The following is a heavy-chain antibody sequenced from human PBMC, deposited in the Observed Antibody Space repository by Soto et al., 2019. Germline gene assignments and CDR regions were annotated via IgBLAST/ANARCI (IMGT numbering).Heavy chain of an antibody. D-gene: IGHD3-22*01. J-gene: IGHJ6*02. CDR1: GGTFSRYS. CDR2: IDPIFGTT. V-gene: IGHV1-69*19. Sequence: QVQLVQSGAEVKKPGSSVKVSCTISGGTFSRYSISWVRQAPGQGLEWMGGIDPIFGTTNYAQKFQDRVTITTDESATTAHMERSNLRSEDTAVYYCARPYEGGYSSNHHYYYALDVWGQGTAVTVSS. CDR3: ARPYEGGYSSNHHYYYALDV.